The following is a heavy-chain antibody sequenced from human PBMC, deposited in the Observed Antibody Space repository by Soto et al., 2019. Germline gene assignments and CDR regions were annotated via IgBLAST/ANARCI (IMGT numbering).Heavy chain of an antibody. CDR1: GASISSGGYH. V-gene: IGHV4-31*03. D-gene: IGHD3-10*01. Sequence: PSETLSLTCSVSGASISSGGYHWSWIRQHPGKGLEWIAYIYYSGKTYYNPALKSRVTHSVDTSTNQFSLRLSSVTAADRAVYYCVRVGPTGWLDPWGQGALVTVSS. J-gene: IGHJ5*02. CDR3: VRVGPTGWLDP. CDR2: IYYSGKT.